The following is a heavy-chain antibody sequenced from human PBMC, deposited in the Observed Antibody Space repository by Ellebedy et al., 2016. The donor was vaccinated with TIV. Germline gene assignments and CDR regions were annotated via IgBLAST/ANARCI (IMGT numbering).Heavy chain of an antibody. D-gene: IGHD2-21*01. CDR2: ISSSSSTI. Sequence: GESLKISXAASGFTFSSYSMNWVRQAPGRGLEWVSYISSSSSTIYYADSVKGRFTISRDNAKNSLYLQMNSLRDEDTAVYYCARDPGARGLWVDYWGQGTLVTVSS. J-gene: IGHJ4*02. CDR3: ARDPGARGLWVDY. CDR1: GFTFSSYS. V-gene: IGHV3-48*02.